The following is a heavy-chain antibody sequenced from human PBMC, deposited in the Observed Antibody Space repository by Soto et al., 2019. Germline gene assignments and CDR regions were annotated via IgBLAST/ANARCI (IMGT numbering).Heavy chain of an antibody. CDR1: GFTFSSYS. CDR3: ARVGWVGATHFDY. J-gene: IGHJ4*02. V-gene: IGHV3-21*01. D-gene: IGHD1-26*01. Sequence: EVQLVESGGGLVKPGGSLRLSCAASGFTFSSYSMNWVRQAPGKGLEWVSSISSSSSYIYYADSVKGRFTISRDNAKNSLYLQMNSLRAEDTAVYYCARVGWVGATHFDYVGQGTLVTVSS. CDR2: ISSSSSYI.